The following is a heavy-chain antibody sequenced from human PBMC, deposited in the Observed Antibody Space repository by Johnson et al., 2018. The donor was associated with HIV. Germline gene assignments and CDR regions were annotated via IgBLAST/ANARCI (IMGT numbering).Heavy chain of an antibody. Sequence: QVQLVESGGGLVQPGRSLRLSCAASGFSFDDYAMHWVRQAPGKELEWVAVTWYDGSNKYYADSVKGRITNSRDNSKNTLYLQMNSLRAEDTAVYYCAKLETRQQLLGAFDIWGQGTMVTVSS. CDR3: AKLETRQQLLGAFDI. V-gene: IGHV3-33*06. CDR1: GFSFDDYA. D-gene: IGHD6-13*01. J-gene: IGHJ3*02. CDR2: TWYDGSNK.